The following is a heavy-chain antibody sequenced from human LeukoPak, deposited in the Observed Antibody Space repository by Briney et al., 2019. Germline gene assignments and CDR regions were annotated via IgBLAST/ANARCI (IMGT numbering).Heavy chain of an antibody. Sequence: SEALSLTCTLSVGSISTYHWSWIGPPPGKGVDGIGYIYHSGSTNYNPSLKSRVTISVDTSKNQFSLKLSSVTAADTAVYYCARGGGYASPIGYWGQGALVTVSS. D-gene: IGHD5-12*01. CDR2: IYHSGST. V-gene: IGHV4-59*01. CDR1: VGSISTYH. J-gene: IGHJ4*02. CDR3: ARGGGYASPIGY.